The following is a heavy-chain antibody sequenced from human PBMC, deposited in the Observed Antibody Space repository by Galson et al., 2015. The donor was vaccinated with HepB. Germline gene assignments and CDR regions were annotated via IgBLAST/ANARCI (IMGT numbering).Heavy chain of an antibody. D-gene: IGHD2-2*02. CDR3: ARGTGCSSTSCYTGVYYYYYYMDV. J-gene: IGHJ6*03. CDR1: GYTFTSYG. CDR2: IIPIFGTA. V-gene: IGHV1-69*13. Sequence: SVKVSCKASGYTFTSYGISWVRQAPGQGLEWMGGIIPIFGTANYAQKFQGRVTITAGESTSTAYMELSSLRSEDTAVYYCARGTGCSSTSCYTGVYYYYYYMDVWGKGTTVTVSS.